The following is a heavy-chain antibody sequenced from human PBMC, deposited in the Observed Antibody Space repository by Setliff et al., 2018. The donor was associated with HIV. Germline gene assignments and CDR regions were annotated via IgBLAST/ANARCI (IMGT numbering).Heavy chain of an antibody. Sequence: KPGGSLRLSCAVSGFTFSSYSMNRVRQAPGKGLGWVSSISSSSDYIYYADSVEGRFIISRNNAKNSLYLQMNSLRAEDTAVYYCARDFRIQLWLRSPFDYWGQGTLVTVSS. D-gene: IGHD5-18*01. CDR3: ARDFRIQLWLRSPFDY. J-gene: IGHJ4*02. CDR1: GFTFSSYS. CDR2: ISSSSDYI. V-gene: IGHV3-21*01.